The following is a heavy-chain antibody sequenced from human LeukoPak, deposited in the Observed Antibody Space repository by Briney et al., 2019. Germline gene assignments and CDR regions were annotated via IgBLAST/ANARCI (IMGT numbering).Heavy chain of an antibody. Sequence: PGGSLRLSCAASGFTFSSYAMSWVRQAPGKGLEWVSSTSGSGGSIYYADSVKGRFTISRDNSKNTLYLQMNSLRVDDTAVYHCAKGIQVTAIRYFDYWGQGALVTVSS. CDR3: AKGIQVTAIRYFDY. CDR1: GFTFSSYA. CDR2: TSGSGGSI. V-gene: IGHV3-23*01. J-gene: IGHJ4*02. D-gene: IGHD2-21*02.